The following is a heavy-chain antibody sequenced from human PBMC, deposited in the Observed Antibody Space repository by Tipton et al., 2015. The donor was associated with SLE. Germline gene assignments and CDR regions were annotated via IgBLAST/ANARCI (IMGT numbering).Heavy chain of an antibody. D-gene: IGHD5/OR15-5a*01. CDR2: IYYSGST. Sequence: TLSLTCTVSGGSISSYYWSWIRQPPGKGLEWIGYIYYSGSTDYNPSLKSRVTISVDTSKNQFSLKLSSVTAADTAVYYCAGVSRDAFEIWGQGTMVTVSS. J-gene: IGHJ3*02. CDR3: AGVSRDAFEI. CDR1: GGSISSYY. V-gene: IGHV4-59*12.